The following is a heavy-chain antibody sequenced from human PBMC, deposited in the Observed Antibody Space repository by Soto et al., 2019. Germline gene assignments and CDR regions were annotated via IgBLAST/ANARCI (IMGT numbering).Heavy chain of an antibody. D-gene: IGHD3-16*01. CDR2: IYSGGST. V-gene: IGHV3-53*04. CDR3: ARDYTGRDAFDI. CDR1: GFTVSSNY. Sequence: EVQLVESGGGLVQPGGSLRLSCAASGFTVSSNYMNWVREAPGKGLEWVSVIYSGGSTYYADSVKGRFTISRHNSKNTLYLQMNSLRPEDTAVYCCARDYTGRDAFDIWGQGTMVTVSS. J-gene: IGHJ3*02.